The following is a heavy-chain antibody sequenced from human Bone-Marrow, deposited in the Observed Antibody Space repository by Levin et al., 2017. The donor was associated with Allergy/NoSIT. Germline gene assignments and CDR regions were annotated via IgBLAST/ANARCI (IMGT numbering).Heavy chain of an antibody. J-gene: IGHJ4*02. CDR3: ARSAHYYGSGRLFEY. CDR1: GGPFKSTIYH. D-gene: IGHD3-10*01. CDR2: ISYSGTT. Sequence: SETLSLTCNVSGGPFKSTIYHWAWIRQPPGTGLEWIGTISYSGTTYYHPSLKSRVSIFADTSKNQFSLSLTSVTAADTAVYYCARSAHYYGSGRLFEYWGQGTLVTVSS. V-gene: IGHV4-39*01.